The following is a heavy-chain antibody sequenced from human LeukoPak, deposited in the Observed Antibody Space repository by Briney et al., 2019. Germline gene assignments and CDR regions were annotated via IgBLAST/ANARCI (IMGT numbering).Heavy chain of an antibody. CDR1: GGTFSSYA. Sequence: ASVKVSCKASGGTFSSYAISWVRQAPGQGLEWMGRIIPILGIANYAQKFQGRVTMTADKSTSTAYMELSSLRSEDTAVYYCARDRTLDYYDSSGPSWFDPWGQGTLVTVSS. CDR2: IIPILGIA. J-gene: IGHJ5*02. D-gene: IGHD3-22*01. CDR3: ARDRTLDYYDSSGPSWFDP. V-gene: IGHV1-69*04.